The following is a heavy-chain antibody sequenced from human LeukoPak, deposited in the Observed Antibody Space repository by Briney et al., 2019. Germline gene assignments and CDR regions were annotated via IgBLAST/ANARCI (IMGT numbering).Heavy chain of an antibody. J-gene: IGHJ4*02. V-gene: IGHV1-18*01. CDR1: GYTFTSYG. D-gene: IGHD6-6*01. CDR3: ARILWQYSSQTGYFDY. Sequence: ASVKVSCKASGYTFTSYGISWVRQAPGQGLEWMGWISAYNGNTNYAQKLQGRVTMTTDTSTSTAYMELRSLRSDDTAVYYCARILWQYSSQTGYFDYWGQGTLVTVSS. CDR2: ISAYNGNT.